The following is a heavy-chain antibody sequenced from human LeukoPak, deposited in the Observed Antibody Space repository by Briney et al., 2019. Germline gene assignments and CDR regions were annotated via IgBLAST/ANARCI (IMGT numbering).Heavy chain of an antibody. V-gene: IGHV3-30*04. J-gene: IGHJ4*02. CDR2: ISYDGSNK. CDR1: GFTFSSYA. D-gene: IGHD3-10*01. CDR3: ASGAFYYGSGSYYDY. Sequence: GGSLRLSCAASGFTFSSYAMHWVRQAPGKGLEWVAVISYDGSNKYYADSVKGRFTISRDNSKNTLYLQMNSLRAEDTAVYYCASGAFYYGSGSYYDYWGQGTLVTVSS.